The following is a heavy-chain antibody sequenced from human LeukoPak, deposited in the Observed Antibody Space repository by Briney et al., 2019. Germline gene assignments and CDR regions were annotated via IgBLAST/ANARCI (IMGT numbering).Heavy chain of an antibody. D-gene: IGHD1-26*01. CDR3: ARTIGGRSGSYYLDY. CDR2: IRQDGGET. J-gene: IGHJ4*02. Sequence: GGSLRLSCEASGLTFSRDWMGWVRQAPGKGLEWVANIRQDGGETYYGDSVKGRFVISKDNAKNSLFLQMNRLRAEDTAVYYCARTIGGRSGSYYLDYGGQGPGVTVP. V-gene: IGHV3-7*01. CDR1: GLTFSRDW.